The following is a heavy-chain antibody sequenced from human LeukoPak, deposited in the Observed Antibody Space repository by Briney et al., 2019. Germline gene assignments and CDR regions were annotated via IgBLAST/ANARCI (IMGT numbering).Heavy chain of an antibody. CDR3: ARVPPYYDFWSGYYDFDY. CDR2: INPNSGGT. D-gene: IGHD3-3*01. V-gene: IGHV1-2*02. J-gene: IGHJ4*02. Sequence: ASVKVSCKASGYTFTGYYMHWVRQAPGQVLEWMGWINPNSGGTNYAQKFQGRVTMTRDTSISTAYMELSRLRSDDTAVYYCARVPPYYDFWSGYYDFDYWGQGTLVTVSS. CDR1: GYTFTGYY.